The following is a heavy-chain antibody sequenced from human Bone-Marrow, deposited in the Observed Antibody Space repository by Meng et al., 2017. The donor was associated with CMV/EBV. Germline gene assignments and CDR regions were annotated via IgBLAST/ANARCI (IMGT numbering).Heavy chain of an antibody. CDR1: RGSISSGGYY. D-gene: IGHD6-19*01. Sequence: SETLSLTCTVSRGSISSGGYYWNWIRQQSGKGLEWIGYIYYSGSTFYNPSLKSRVTISVDTSKNQFSLKLSSVTAADTAVYYCAREGYCLSSGCSGPNWFDPWGQGILVTVSS. CDR2: IYYSGST. V-gene: IGHV4-31*03. CDR3: AREGYCLSSGCSGPNWFDP. J-gene: IGHJ5*02.